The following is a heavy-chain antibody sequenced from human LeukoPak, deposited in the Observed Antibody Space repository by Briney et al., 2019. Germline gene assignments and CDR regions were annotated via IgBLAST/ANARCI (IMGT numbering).Heavy chain of an antibody. CDR3: TPGSTYFDY. CDR2: MKSKTDGGIK. V-gene: IGHV3-15*01. Sequence: AGGSLRLSCAASGFTFSNAWMSWVRQAPGKGREWVGRMKSKTDGGIKDNAAPVKGRFTISRDDSKNKLYLQMNSLKTEDTAVYYCTPGSTYFDYWGQGTLVTVSS. D-gene: IGHD2-2*01. J-gene: IGHJ4*02. CDR1: GFTFSNAW.